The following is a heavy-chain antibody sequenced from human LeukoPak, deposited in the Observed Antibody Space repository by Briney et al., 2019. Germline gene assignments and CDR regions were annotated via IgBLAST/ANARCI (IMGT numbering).Heavy chain of an antibody. Sequence: PSETLSLTCTVSGGSISSYYWSWLRQPPGKGLEGIGYIYTSGSTNYNPSLKSRVTISVDTSKNQFSLRLSSVTAADTAVFYCARHRAEMATITDDAFDIWGQGTMVTVSS. CDR3: ARHRAEMATITDDAFDI. CDR2: IYTSGST. D-gene: IGHD5-24*01. J-gene: IGHJ3*02. V-gene: IGHV4-4*09. CDR1: GGSISSYY.